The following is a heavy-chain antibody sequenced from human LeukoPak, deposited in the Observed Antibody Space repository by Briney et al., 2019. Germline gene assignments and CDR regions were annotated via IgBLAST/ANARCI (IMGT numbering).Heavy chain of an antibody. CDR1: GGSISSHY. J-gene: IGHJ6*02. CDR2: IYYSGST. D-gene: IGHD2-15*01. CDR3: ARDRGTPFYYYYGMDV. V-gene: IGHV4-59*11. Sequence: PSETLSLTCTVSGGSISSHYWSWIRQPPGRGLEWIGYIYYSGSTNYNPSLKSRVTISVDTSRTQFSLKLSSVTAADTAVYYCARDRGTPFYYYYGMDVWGQGTTVTVSS.